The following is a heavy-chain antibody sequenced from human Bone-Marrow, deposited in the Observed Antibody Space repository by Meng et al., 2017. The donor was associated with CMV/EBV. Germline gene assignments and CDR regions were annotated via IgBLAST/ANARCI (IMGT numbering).Heavy chain of an antibody. Sequence: ASVKVSCKASGYTFTSYGISWVRQAPGQGLEWMGWISAYNGNTNYAQKLQGRVTMTTDTSTSTAYMELRSLRSDDTAVYYCARSSSGYYFGVFDIWGQGTMVTVSS. J-gene: IGHJ3*02. D-gene: IGHD3-22*01. V-gene: IGHV1-18*01. CDR3: ARSSSGYYFGVFDI. CDR2: ISAYNGNT. CDR1: GYTFTSYG.